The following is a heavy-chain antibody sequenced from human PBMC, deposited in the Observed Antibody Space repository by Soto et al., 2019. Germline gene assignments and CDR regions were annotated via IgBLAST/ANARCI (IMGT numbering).Heavy chain of an antibody. D-gene: IGHD3-22*01. CDR3: ARMSYFYDKWYFDL. Sequence: QLQESGPGLVKPSQTLSLTCSVSGGSINNNDYYWSWIRQTPGKGLEWIGYVYYSGSSDYSQSLKSRLSMSIDQSQNQFHLKLTSVTAADTATYYCARMSYFYDKWYFDLWGRGTLVTVSS. V-gene: IGHV4-30-4*01. J-gene: IGHJ2*01. CDR1: GGSINNNDYY. CDR2: VYYSGSS.